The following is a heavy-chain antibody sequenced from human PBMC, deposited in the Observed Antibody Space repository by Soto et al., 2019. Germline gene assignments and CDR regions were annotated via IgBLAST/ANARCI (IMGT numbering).Heavy chain of an antibody. D-gene: IGHD2-21*02. CDR1: GVSISSGGYY. Sequence: QVQLQASGPGLVTPSQNLSLTCTVSGVSISSGGYYWSWIRQHPGYGMEWIGYIYYSGTTNYNPSFKSRVTISVDTSKNQFSLKLSSVTAADTAVYYCAKGVVVVTPFDYCGRGALVTVSS. CDR3: AKGVVVVTPFDY. J-gene: IGHJ4*02. V-gene: IGHV4-31*03. CDR2: IYYSGTT.